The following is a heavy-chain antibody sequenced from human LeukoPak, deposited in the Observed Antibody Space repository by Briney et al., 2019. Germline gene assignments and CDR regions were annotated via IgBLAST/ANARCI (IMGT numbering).Heavy chain of an antibody. J-gene: IGHJ4*02. V-gene: IGHV4-39*07. CDR2: IYYSGST. Sequence: SETLSLTCTVSGGSISSRSYYWGWIRQPPGKGLEWIGSIYYSGSTYYNPSLKSRVAISVDTSKNQFSLKLSSVTAADTAVYYCARAGYGDYLDYWGQGTLVTVSS. CDR3: ARAGYGDYLDY. CDR1: GGSISSRSYY. D-gene: IGHD4-17*01.